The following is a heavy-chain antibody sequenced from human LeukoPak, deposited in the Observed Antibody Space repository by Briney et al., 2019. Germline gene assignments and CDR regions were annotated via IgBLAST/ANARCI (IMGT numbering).Heavy chain of an antibody. CDR3: VRGPVTRFEI. J-gene: IGHJ3*02. D-gene: IGHD4-17*01. Sequence: PGGSLRLSCAASGFIVSSNYMSWVRRAPGKGLEWVSVIYSGGTTYYAEPVKGRFTISSDNSNNTLYLQMESLRAEGTAVYDCVRGPVTRFEIWGEGSMVTVSS. CDR1: GFIVSSNY. CDR2: IYSGGTT. V-gene: IGHV3-53*01.